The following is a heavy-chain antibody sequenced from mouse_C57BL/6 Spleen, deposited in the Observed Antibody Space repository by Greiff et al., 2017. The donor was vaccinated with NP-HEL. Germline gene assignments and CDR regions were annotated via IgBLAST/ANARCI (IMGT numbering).Heavy chain of an antibody. V-gene: IGHV5-15*01. CDR3: ARQYYGSSPYWYFDV. Sequence: EVQRVESGGGLVQPGGSLKLSCAASGFTFSDYGMAWVRQAPRKGPEWVAFISNLAYSIYYADTVTGRFTISRENAKNTLYLEMSSLRSEDTAMYYCARQYYGSSPYWYFDVWGTGTTVTVSS. J-gene: IGHJ1*03. CDR2: ISNLAYSI. D-gene: IGHD1-1*01. CDR1: GFTFSDYG.